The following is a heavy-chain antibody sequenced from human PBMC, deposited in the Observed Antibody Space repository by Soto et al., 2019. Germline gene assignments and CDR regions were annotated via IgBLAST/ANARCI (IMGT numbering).Heavy chain of an antibody. V-gene: IGHV4-39*01. CDR2: IYFTGKM. CDR3: VRLRYQLTSSVLRLDP. J-gene: IGHJ5*02. Sequence: SETLSLTCSVTGGSIRNSSFYWGWIRQAPGKGLGWIGSIYFTGKMWSHPSLKSRLSISADTSKNQLSLRLISVTAADTAVYFCVRLRYQLTSSVLRLDPWGQGTPVTVSS. D-gene: IGHD2-15*01. CDR1: GGSIRNSSFY.